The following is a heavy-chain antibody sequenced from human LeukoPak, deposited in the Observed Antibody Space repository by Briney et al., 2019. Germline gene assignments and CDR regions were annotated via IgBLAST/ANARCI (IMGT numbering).Heavy chain of an antibody. CDR1: GYTFTTYG. CDR3: ATPRRHGDTAMDY. J-gene: IGHJ4*02. CDR2: ISTDNGDT. V-gene: IGHV1-18*01. Sequence: ASVKVSCKSSGYTFTTYGITWVRQAPGQGLEWMGWISTDNGDTNYAQKLQGRVTMTTDTSTSTAYMELSSLRSEDTAAYYCATPRRHGDTAMDYWGQGTLVTVSS. D-gene: IGHD5-18*01.